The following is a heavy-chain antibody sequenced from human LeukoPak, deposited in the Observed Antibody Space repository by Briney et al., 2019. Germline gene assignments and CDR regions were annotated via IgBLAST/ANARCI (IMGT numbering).Heavy chain of an antibody. Sequence: PGGSLRLSCAASGFTFSSYSMNWVRQASGKGLEWVSSISSSSSYIYYADSVKGRFTISRDNAKNSLYLQMNSLRAEDTAVYYCARDRNDYVWGSYRSVDAFDIWGQGTMVTVSS. D-gene: IGHD3-16*02. CDR2: ISSSSSYI. V-gene: IGHV3-21*01. CDR3: ARDRNDYVWGSYRSVDAFDI. CDR1: GFTFSSYS. J-gene: IGHJ3*02.